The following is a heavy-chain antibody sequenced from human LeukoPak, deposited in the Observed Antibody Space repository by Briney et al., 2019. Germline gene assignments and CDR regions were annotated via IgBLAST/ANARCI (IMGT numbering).Heavy chain of an antibody. CDR1: GGSISSGGYY. V-gene: IGHV4-31*03. J-gene: IGHJ4*02. Sequence: SQTLSLTCTVSGGSISSGGYYWSWIRQHPGKGLEWIGYIHYSGSTYYNPSLKSRVTISVDTSKNQFSLKLSSVTAADTAVYFCARVLRYTFGFSDNWGQGILVTVSS. CDR3: ARVLRYTFGFSDN. D-gene: IGHD3-10*01. CDR2: IHYSGST.